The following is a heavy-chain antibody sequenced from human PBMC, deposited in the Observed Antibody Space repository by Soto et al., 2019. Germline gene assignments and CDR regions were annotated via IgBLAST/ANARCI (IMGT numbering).Heavy chain of an antibody. J-gene: IGHJ4*02. CDR2: IYHSGRT. CDR3: ARWVEVSLDYFDS. CDR1: GGSISNGDYY. V-gene: IGHV4-31*03. D-gene: IGHD2-15*01. Sequence: SETLSLTCTVAGGSISNGDYYWSWVSKNPGKGLEWIGHIYHSGRTYYNPSLKSRVTISVDTSKNQFSLNLSSVTAADTAVYYCARWVEVSLDYFDSWGQGTPVTVSS.